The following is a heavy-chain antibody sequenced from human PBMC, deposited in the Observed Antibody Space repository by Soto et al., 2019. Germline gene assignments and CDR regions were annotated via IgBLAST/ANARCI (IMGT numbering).Heavy chain of an antibody. D-gene: IGHD6-6*01. Sequence: QVHLVQSGAEVKKPGASVKVSCKASGYTFTSYGITWVRQAPGQGLEWMGWISAHNGNTDYAQKLQGRVIVTRDTSTSTTYRELRSLRSDGTAVYYCARGRDGDYWGQGALVTVSS. CDR2: ISAHNGNT. CDR1: GYTFTSYG. V-gene: IGHV1-18*01. J-gene: IGHJ4*02. CDR3: ARGRDGDY.